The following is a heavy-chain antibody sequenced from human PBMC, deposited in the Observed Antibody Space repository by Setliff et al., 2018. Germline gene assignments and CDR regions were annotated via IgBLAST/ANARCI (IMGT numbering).Heavy chain of an antibody. V-gene: IGHV3-21*01. Sequence: GSLRLSCAVSGFTFNNYSVNWVRLAPGKGLEWVSSISLSSSYIFYADSVKGRFTISRDNAKNSLFLQMNTLRAEDTAVYYCARGRGSLGYCSGYYYALDYYYYMDVWGKGTTVTVSS. CDR3: ARGRGSLGYCSGYYYALDYYYYMDV. D-gene: IGHD3-22*01. CDR1: GFTFNNYS. J-gene: IGHJ6*03. CDR2: ISLSSSYI.